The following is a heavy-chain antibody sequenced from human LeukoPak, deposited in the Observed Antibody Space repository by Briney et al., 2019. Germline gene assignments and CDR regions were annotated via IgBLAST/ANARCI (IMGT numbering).Heavy chain of an antibody. CDR1: GFTFSRYG. V-gene: IGHV3-30*03. Sequence: GGSLRLSCAASGFTFSRYGMHWVRQAPGKGLDWVTVVSNDGSNKFYTDSVKGRFTASRDNSKSTLYLQMNSLRAEDTALYYCAREYCSGYNCYSTFETWGRGTMVTVSS. J-gene: IGHJ3*02. CDR3: AREYCSGYNCYSTFET. D-gene: IGHD2-15*01. CDR2: VSNDGSNK.